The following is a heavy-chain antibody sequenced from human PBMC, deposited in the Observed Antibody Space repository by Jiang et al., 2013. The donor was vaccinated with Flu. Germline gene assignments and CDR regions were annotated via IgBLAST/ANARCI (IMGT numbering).Heavy chain of an antibody. CDR1: GFTFSSYA. V-gene: IGHV3-23*01. D-gene: IGHD6-25*01. Sequence: EVQLLESGGGLVQPGGSLRLSCAASGFTFSSYAMSWVRQAPGKGLEWVSAISGSGGSTYYADSVKGRFTISRDNSKNTLYLQMNSLRAEDTAVYYCAMQVGGSTRTRYFDLWGRGTLVTVSS. J-gene: IGHJ2*01. CDR2: ISGSGGST. CDR3: AMQVGGSTRTRYFDL.